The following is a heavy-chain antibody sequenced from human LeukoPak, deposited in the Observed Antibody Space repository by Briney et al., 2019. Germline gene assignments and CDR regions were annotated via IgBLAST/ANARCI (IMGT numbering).Heavy chain of an antibody. CDR3: ARDRGTIFALDY. J-gene: IGHJ4*02. CDR2: ISYDGSNK. CDR1: GFTFSSYA. Sequence: GGSLRLSCAASGFTFSSYAMHWVRQAPGKGLEWVAFISYDGSNKYYADSVKGRFTISRDNSKNTLYLQMNSLRAEDTAVYYCARDRGTIFALDYWGQGTLVTVSS. V-gene: IGHV3-30-3*01. D-gene: IGHD3-3*01.